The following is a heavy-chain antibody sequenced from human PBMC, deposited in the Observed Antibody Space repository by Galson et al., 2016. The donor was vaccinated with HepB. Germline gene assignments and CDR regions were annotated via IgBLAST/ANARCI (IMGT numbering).Heavy chain of an antibody. CDR3: AKLPGNGATVFQY. CDR2: ISYSGST. J-gene: IGHJ4*02. CDR1: GASVSRSNYN. Sequence: SETLSLTCTVSGASVSRSNYNWGWIRQPPGKGLEWIGRISYSGSTLYNPSLKSRVTVSVDTSKNQFSLHLTSLIAADTAVYYFAKLPGNGATVFQYWGQGTLVTVSS. D-gene: IGHD4/OR15-4a*01. V-gene: IGHV4-39*01.